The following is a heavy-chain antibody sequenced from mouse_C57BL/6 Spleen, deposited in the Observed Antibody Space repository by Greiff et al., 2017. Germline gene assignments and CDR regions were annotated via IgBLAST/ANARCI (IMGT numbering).Heavy chain of an antibody. CDR3: ARHEEGDYDEGWYFDV. CDR2: FYPGSGSI. Sequence: VKVVESGAELVKPGASVKLSCKASGYTFTEYTIHWVKQRSGQGLEWIGWFYPGSGSIKYNEKFKDKATLTADKSSSTVYMELSRLTSEDSAVYFCARHEEGDYDEGWYFDVWGTGTTVTVSS. CDR1: GYTFTEYT. V-gene: IGHV1-62-2*01. J-gene: IGHJ1*03. D-gene: IGHD2-4*01.